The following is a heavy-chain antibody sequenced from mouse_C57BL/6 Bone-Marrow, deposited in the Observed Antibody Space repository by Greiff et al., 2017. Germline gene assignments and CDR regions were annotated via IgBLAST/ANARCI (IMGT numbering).Heavy chain of an antibody. D-gene: IGHD1-1*01. CDR3: AREGNYYGSSYEYFDV. J-gene: IGHJ1*03. V-gene: IGHV1-39*01. CDR2: ITPNYGTT. CDR1: GYSFTDYN. Sequence: VQLKQSGPELVKPGASVKISCKASGYSFTDYNMNWVKQSNGKSLEWIGVITPNYGTTSYNQKFKGKATLTVDQSSSTAYMQLNSLTSEDSAVYYCAREGNYYGSSYEYFDVWGTGTTVTVSS.